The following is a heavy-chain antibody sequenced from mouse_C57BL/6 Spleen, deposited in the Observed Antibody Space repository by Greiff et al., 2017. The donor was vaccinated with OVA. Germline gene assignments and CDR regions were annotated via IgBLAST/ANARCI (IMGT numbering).Heavy chain of an antibody. CDR2: ISYDGSN. V-gene: IGHV3-6*01. CDR1: GYSITSGYY. J-gene: IGHJ2*01. D-gene: IGHD2-5*01. Sequence: EVKLQESGPGLVKPSQSLSLTCSVTGYSITSGYYWNWIRQFPGNKLEWMGYISYDGSNNYNPSLKNRISITRDTSKNQFFLKLNSVTTEDTATYYCAREVTTHYFDYWGQGTTLTVSS. CDR3: AREVTTHYFDY.